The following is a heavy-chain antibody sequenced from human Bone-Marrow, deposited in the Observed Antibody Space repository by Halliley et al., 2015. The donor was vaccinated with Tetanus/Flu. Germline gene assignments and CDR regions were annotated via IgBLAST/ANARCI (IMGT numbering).Heavy chain of an antibody. D-gene: IGHD3-16*01. V-gene: IGHV3-23*01. J-gene: IGHJ2*01. CDR1: GFTFRSYD. CDR3: AAGSYADFNI. Sequence: SLRLSCAVSGFTFRSYDMIWVRQAPGKGLEWASAISGNGGSSYYADSVKGRFTISRDNSKNNLYLQMNSLRVEGTAVYYCAAGSYADFNIWGRGTLVTVSS. CDR2: ISGNGGSS.